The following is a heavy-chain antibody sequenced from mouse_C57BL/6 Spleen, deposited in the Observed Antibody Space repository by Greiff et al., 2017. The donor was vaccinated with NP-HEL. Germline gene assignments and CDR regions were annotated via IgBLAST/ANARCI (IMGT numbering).Heavy chain of an antibody. CDR2: IDPSDSET. V-gene: IGHV1-52*01. CDR1: GYTFTSYW. CDR3: ARGDRQLRLRAMDY. Sequence: VQLQQPGAELVRPGSSVKLSCKASGYTFTSYWMHWVKQRPIQGLEWIGNIDPSDSETHYNQKFKDKATLTVDKSSSTAYMQLSSLTSEDSAVYYCARGDRQLRLRAMDYWGQGTSVTVSS. J-gene: IGHJ4*01. D-gene: IGHD3-2*02.